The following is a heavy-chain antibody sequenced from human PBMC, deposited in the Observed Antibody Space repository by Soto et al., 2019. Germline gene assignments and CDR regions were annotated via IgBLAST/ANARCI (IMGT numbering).Heavy chain of an antibody. V-gene: IGHV1-8*01. D-gene: IGHD3-3*01. CDR3: ARGSTPGSYYDFWSGYFRGGNYYYMDV. CDR2: MNPNSGIT. Sequence: ASVKVSCKASGYTFTSYDINWVRQATGQGLEWMGWMNPNSGITGYAQKFQGRVTMTRNTAIGTAYMELSSLRSEDTAVYYCARGSTPGSYYDFWSGYFRGGNYYYMDVWGKGTTVTVSS. J-gene: IGHJ6*03. CDR1: GYTFTSYD.